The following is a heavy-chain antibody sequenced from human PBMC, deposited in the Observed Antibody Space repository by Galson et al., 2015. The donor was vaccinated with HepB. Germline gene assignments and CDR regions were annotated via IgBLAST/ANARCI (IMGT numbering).Heavy chain of an antibody. J-gene: IGHJ6*02. CDR3: AKSDGDHYYYAMDV. CDR1: GFTFSSYG. CDR2: ISYEGINK. V-gene: IGHV3-30*18. D-gene: IGHD4-17*01. Sequence: SLRLSCAASGFTFSSYGVHWVRQAPGKGLEWVAVISYEGINKYYADSVKGRFTISRDNSKRTLYLQMNSLRGEDTAVYYCAKSDGDHYYYAMDVWGQGTTVTVSS.